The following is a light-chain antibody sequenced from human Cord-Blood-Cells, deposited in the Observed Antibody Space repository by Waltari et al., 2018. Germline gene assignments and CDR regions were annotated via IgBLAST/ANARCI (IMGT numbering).Light chain of an antibody. CDR1: TLGDKS. J-gene: IGLJ2*01. CDR2: QDS. V-gene: IGLV3-1*01. Sequence: SYQLTQPPSVSVSPGQTASITCSGHTLGDKSDCWYQQTPGHAPVLVIYQDSQRPSGIPERFSGSNSGNTATLTISGTQAMDEADYYCQAWDSSTVVFGGGTKLTVL. CDR3: QAWDSSTVV.